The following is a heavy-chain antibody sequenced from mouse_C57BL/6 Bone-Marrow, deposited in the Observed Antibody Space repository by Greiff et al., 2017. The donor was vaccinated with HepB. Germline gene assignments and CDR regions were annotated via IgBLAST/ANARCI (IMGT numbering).Heavy chain of an antibody. CDR3: ARQLRLPMDY. CDR2: ISDGGSYT. D-gene: IGHD3-2*02. CDR1: GFTFSSYA. Sequence: EVKVVESGGGLVKPGGSLKLSCAASGFTFSSYAMSWVRQTPEKRLEWVATISDGGSYTYYPDNVKGRFTISRDNAKNNLYLQMSHLKSEDTAMYYCARQLRLPMDYWGQGTSVTVSS. V-gene: IGHV5-4*03. J-gene: IGHJ4*01.